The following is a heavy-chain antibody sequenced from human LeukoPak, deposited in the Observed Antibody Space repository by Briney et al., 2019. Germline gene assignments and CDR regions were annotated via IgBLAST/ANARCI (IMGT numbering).Heavy chain of an antibody. D-gene: IGHD2/OR15-2a*01. Sequence: GGSLRLSCAASGFTFRSYGMHWVRQAPGKGLEWVALISDDGSNIYYADSVKGRFTISRDSSKNTLCLQMSSLRVEDTAVYYCARDNKRFSCDYWGQGTLVTVSS. J-gene: IGHJ4*02. CDR2: ISDDGSNI. V-gene: IGHV3-30*03. CDR3: ARDNKRFSCDY. CDR1: GFTFRSYG.